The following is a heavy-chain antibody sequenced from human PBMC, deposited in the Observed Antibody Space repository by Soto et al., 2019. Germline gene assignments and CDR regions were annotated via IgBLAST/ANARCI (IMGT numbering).Heavy chain of an antibody. CDR3: ATGSFTSNGGRIGYHYNAMDV. Sequence: SVKVSCKSSGGTFSSHSINWVRQAPGQGLEWMGGIIPIFGPANFAKKFQGRVTITADESTTTAYMELSSLTSEDTAVYYCATGSFTSNGGRIGYHYNAMDVWGQGTTVTVSS. J-gene: IGHJ6*02. D-gene: IGHD1-1*01. CDR1: GGTFSSHS. CDR2: IIPIFGPA. V-gene: IGHV1-69*13.